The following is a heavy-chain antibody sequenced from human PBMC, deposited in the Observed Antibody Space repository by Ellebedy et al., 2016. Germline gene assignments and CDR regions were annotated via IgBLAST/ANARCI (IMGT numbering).Heavy chain of an antibody. J-gene: IGHJ4*02. CDR3: ARDLVGNANPNGDY. Sequence: GESLKISCAASGFTFSSYSMNWVRQAPGKGLEWVSSISSSSSYIYYADSVKGRFTISRDNAKNSLYLQMNSLRAEDTAVYYCARDLVGNANPNGDYWGQGTLVTVSS. CDR2: ISSSSSYI. D-gene: IGHD1-1*01. V-gene: IGHV3-21*01. CDR1: GFTFSSYS.